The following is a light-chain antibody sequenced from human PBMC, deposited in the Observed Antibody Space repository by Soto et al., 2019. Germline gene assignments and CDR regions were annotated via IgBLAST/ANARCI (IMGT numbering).Light chain of an antibody. J-gene: IGKJ4*01. V-gene: IGKV3-11*01. CDR3: QQRYNRLT. Sequence: EIVLTQSPATLSLSPGERATLSCRASQSVSSYLAWYQQKPGQAPRLLIYDTSNRATGIPARFSGSGSGTDFTLTISSLEPEAFAVYYCQQRYNRLTFGGGTKVEIK. CDR2: DTS. CDR1: QSVSSY.